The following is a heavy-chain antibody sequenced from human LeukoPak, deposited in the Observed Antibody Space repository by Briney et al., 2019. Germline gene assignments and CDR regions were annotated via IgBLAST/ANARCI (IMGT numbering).Heavy chain of an antibody. Sequence: GGSLRLSCAASGFTVSSNYMTWVRQAPGKGLEWVSVIYSGGSTYSAGSVKGRFTISRDNSKNTLYLQMNSLRAEDTAVYYCARSVITMNTDAFDIWGQGTMVTVSS. CDR3: ARSVITMNTDAFDI. D-gene: IGHD3-22*01. CDR1: GFTVSSNY. CDR2: IYSGGST. V-gene: IGHV3-53*01. J-gene: IGHJ3*02.